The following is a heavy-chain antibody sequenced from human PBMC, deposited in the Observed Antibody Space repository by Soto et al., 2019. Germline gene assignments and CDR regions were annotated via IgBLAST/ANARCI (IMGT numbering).Heavy chain of an antibody. CDR1: GFTFSSYW. V-gene: IGHV3-7*03. CDR3: ARELDGIDV. Sequence: GSLRLSCAASGFTFSSYWMSWVRQAPGKGLEWVANIKQDGSEKYYVDPVQCRFTISRDNAKNLLYLQMNSLRAEDTAVYYCARELDGIDVWGQGTTVTVSS. J-gene: IGHJ6*02. CDR2: IKQDGSEK.